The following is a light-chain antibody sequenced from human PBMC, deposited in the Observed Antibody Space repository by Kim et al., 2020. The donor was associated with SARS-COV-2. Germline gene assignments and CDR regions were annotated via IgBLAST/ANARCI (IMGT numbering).Light chain of an antibody. J-gene: IGLJ1*01. CDR1: SSDVGGYNY. Sequence: QSALTQPASVSGSPGQSITISCTGSSSDVGGYNYVSWYQQHPGKAPKLMIYDVSNRPSGVSDRFSGSKSGNTASLTITRLQAEDEADYYCSSYTSSNTLVFGIGTKVTVL. CDR3: SSYTSSNTLV. V-gene: IGLV2-14*03. CDR2: DVS.